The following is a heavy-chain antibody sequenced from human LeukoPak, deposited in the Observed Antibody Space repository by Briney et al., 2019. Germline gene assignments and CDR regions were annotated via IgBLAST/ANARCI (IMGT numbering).Heavy chain of an antibody. D-gene: IGHD4-17*01. CDR2: IIPIFGTA. Sequence: GSSVKVSCKASGGTFSSYAISWVRQAPGQGLEWMGRIIPIFGTANYAQKFQGRVTITTDESTSTVYMELSSLRSEDTAVYYCARDGHDYGDYETFYYFDYLGQGTLVTVSS. J-gene: IGHJ4*02. CDR3: ARDGHDYGDYETFYYFDY. V-gene: IGHV1-69*05. CDR1: GGTFSSYA.